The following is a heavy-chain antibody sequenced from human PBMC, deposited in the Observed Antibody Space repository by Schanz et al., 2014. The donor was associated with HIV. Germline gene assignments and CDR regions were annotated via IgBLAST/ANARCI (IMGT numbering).Heavy chain of an antibody. CDR2: VIGSGVRT. D-gene: IGHD1-26*01. V-gene: IGHV3-23*04. Sequence: EGQLVESGGGLAQPGGSLTLSCAASGFTFTNHALSWVRQAPGRGLEWVSTVIGSGVRTIYADSVKGRFTISRDNSKNTLSLPMNSLRVEDTAVYYCAKAKGSYSATTFYFDFWGQGTLVTVSS. CDR1: GFTFTNHA. J-gene: IGHJ4*02. CDR3: AKAKGSYSATTFYFDF.